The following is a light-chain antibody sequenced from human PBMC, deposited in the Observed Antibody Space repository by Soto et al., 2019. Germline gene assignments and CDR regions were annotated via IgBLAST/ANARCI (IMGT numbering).Light chain of an antibody. CDR3: QQRSNWPLT. CDR1: QSVSSY. V-gene: IGKV3-11*01. Sequence: EIVLTQSPATLSLSPGERATLSCRASQSVSSYLAWYQQKPGQAPRLLIYDASNRATGIPARFSGSGSGTDFTLTISSLEPEDFAVYYCQQRSNWPLTFGGGTKGXI. J-gene: IGKJ4*01. CDR2: DAS.